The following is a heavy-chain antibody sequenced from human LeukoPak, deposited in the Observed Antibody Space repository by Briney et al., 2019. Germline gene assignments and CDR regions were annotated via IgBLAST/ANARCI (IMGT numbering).Heavy chain of an antibody. J-gene: IGHJ4*02. CDR3: ARGGDYYDSSAYYDY. CDR2: IYYVGTT. CDR1: GGSVSSSNCY. D-gene: IGHD3-22*01. Sequence: SETLSLTCTVSGGSVSSSNCYWGWIRQPPGKGLEWIGSIYYVGTTYYYPSLKSRVTISVDTSKNQFSLKLTSVTAADTAVYYCARGGDYYDSSAYYDYWGQGTLVTVSS. V-gene: IGHV4-39*07.